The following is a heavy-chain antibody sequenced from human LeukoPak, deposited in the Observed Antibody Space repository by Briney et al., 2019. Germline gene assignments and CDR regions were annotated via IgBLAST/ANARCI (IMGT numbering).Heavy chain of an antibody. V-gene: IGHV3-30*04. CDR1: GFTFSSYA. CDR2: ISYDGSNK. CDR3: ARDERFGGGLRGSYFDY. J-gene: IGHJ4*02. Sequence: GGSLRLSCAASGFTFSSYAMHWVRQAPGKGLEWVAVISYDGSNKYYADSVKGRFTISRDNSKNTLYLQMNSLRAEDTAVYYCARDERFGGGLRGSYFDYWGQGTLVTVSS. D-gene: IGHD4-17*01.